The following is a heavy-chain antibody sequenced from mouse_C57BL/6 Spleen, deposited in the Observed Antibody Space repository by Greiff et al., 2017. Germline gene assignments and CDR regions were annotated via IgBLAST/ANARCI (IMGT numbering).Heavy chain of an antibody. V-gene: IGHV3-6*01. D-gene: IGHD2-5*01. CDR2: ISYDGSN. CDR1: GYSITSGYY. Sequence: VQLKESGPGLVKPSQSLSLTCSVTGYSITSGYYWNWIRQFPGNKLEWMGYISYDGSNNYNPSLKNRISITRDTSKNQFFLKLNSVTTEDTATYYCAREGSNYNFDYWGQGTTLTVSS. CDR3: AREGSNYNFDY. J-gene: IGHJ2*01.